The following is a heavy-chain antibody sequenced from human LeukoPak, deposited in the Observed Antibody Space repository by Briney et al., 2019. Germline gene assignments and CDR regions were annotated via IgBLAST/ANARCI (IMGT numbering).Heavy chain of an antibody. CDR3: ANGAVTTLYAFDI. CDR1: GFTFSSYG. CDR2: ISYDGSNK. J-gene: IGHJ3*02. Sequence: GGSLRLSCAASGFTFSSYGMHWVRQAPGKGLEWVAVISYDGSNKYYADSVKGRFIISRDNSKNTLYLQMNSLRAEDTAVYYCANGAVTTLYAFDIWGQGTMVTVSS. D-gene: IGHD4-17*01. V-gene: IGHV3-30*18.